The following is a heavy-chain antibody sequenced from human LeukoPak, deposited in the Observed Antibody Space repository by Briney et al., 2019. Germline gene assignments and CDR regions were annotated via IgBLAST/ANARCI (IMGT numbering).Heavy chain of an antibody. CDR1: GFTFSSYA. CDR3: ARDLYTYGSYFYDRFDS. D-gene: IGHD5-18*01. J-gene: IGHJ4*02. Sequence: GGSLRLSCAASGFTFSSYAMSWVRQAPGKGLEWVSAISGSGGSTYYADSVKGRFTISRDSAKNSLSLQMNSLRAEDTAVYYCARDLYTYGSYFYDRFDSWGQGTLVTVSS. V-gene: IGHV3-23*01. CDR2: ISGSGGST.